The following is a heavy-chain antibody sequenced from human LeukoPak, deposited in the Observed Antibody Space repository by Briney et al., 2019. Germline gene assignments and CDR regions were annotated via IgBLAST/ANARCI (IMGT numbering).Heavy chain of an antibody. J-gene: IGHJ5*02. D-gene: IGHD2-21*02. V-gene: IGHV4-59*01. CDR3: AREVAAISWFDP. CDR1: GGAITSYY. Sequence: PSETLTLTCTVSGGAITSYYWNWIRQPPGKGLEWIGNIYYSGTTNYNPSLKSRVTISVDTSKTHFSLKLRSVTAADTAVYYCAREVAAISWFDPWGPGTLVTVSS. CDR2: IYYSGTT.